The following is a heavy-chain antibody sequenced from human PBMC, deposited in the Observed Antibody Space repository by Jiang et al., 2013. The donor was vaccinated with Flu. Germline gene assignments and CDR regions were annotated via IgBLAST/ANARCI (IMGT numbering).Heavy chain of an antibody. D-gene: IGHD6-13*01. V-gene: IGHV4-59*01. CDR2: SITSGTT. J-gene: IGHJ4*02. CDR3: ARDSSSWPKRFEY. Sequence: KPSETLSLTCTVSGGSISSYYWSWIRQPPGRDWSGLGISITSGTTKLQPSLKSRVTMSLDTSKTQFSLRLSSVTAADTAVYYCARDSSSWPKRFEYWGQGTLVTVSS. CDR1: GGSISSYY.